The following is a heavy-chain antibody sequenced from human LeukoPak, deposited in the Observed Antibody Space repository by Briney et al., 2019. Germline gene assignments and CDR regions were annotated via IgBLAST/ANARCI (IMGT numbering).Heavy chain of an antibody. Sequence: SQTLSLTCTVSGGSISSGSYHWSWIRQPAGKGLEWIGRIYTSGSTNYNPSLKSRVTISVDTSKNQFSLKLSSVTAADTAVYYCARDRITMVRGVSYYFDYWGQGTLVTVSS. J-gene: IGHJ4*02. D-gene: IGHD3-10*01. CDR3: ARDRITMVRGVSYYFDY. CDR2: IYTSGST. V-gene: IGHV4-61*02. CDR1: GGSISSGSYH.